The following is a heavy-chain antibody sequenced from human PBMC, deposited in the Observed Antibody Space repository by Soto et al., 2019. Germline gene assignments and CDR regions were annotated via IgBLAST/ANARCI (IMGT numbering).Heavy chain of an antibody. D-gene: IGHD5-12*01. CDR3: ASHVDADY. Sequence: QVQLVESGGGVVQPGRSLRLSCAASGFVFSSYGMHWVRQAPGKGLEWVAVIRYDGSNKYYADSVKGRFTISRDNSKNTLYLQMNSLRAEDTAVYYCASHVDADYWGQGTLVTVSS. CDR1: GFVFSSYG. V-gene: IGHV3-33*01. J-gene: IGHJ4*02. CDR2: IRYDGSNK.